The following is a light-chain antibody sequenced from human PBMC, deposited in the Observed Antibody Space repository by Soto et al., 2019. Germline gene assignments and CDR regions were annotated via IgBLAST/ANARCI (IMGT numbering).Light chain of an antibody. CDR1: QSISSR. J-gene: IGKJ1*01. CDR3: QEYMHYSRT. V-gene: IGKV1-5*01. Sequence: DIQMTQSPSTLSAYVGDRLTITCRASQSISSRVAWYQQKPGKAPNLLIYDASNLESGVPSRFSGSGSGTEFTLTISSLQPDDFATYYCQEYMHYSRTCGQGTKVQIK. CDR2: DAS.